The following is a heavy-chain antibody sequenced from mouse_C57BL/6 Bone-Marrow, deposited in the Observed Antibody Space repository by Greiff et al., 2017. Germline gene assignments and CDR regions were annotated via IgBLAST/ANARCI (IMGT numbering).Heavy chain of an antibody. CDR2: ISGGGGNT. V-gene: IGHV5-9*01. J-gene: IGHJ1*03. Sequence: EVKLMESGGGLVKPGGSLQLSCAASGFTFSSYTMSWVRQTPEKRLQWVAAISGGGGNTYYPDSVKGGFNISRDNDKNILYLQMSSLRAEDTALYYCSRQVTTVLATKYFDVWGTGTTVTVSS. CDR1: GFTFSSYT. CDR3: SRQVTTVLATKYFDV. D-gene: IGHD1-1*01.